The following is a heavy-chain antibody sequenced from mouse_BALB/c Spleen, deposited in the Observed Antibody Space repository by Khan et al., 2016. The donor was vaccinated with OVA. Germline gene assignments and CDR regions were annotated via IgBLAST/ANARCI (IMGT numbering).Heavy chain of an antibody. CDR3: ACELRGFAY. Sequence: EVKLLESGPSLVKPSQTLSLTCSVTGDSITSGYWNWIRKFPGNKLEYMGYISYSGNSYYNPSLKSRISITLDTSKNQYYLQLNSVTTEDTATFYCACELRGFAYWGQGTLVTVSA. CDR1: GDSITSGY. J-gene: IGHJ3*01. CDR2: ISYSGNS. V-gene: IGHV3-8*02. D-gene: IGHD1-1*01.